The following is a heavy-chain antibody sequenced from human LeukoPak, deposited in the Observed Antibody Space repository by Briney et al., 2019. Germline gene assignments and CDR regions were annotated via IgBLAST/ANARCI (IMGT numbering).Heavy chain of an antibody. CDR1: GGSISSYY. D-gene: IGHD6-13*01. J-gene: IGHJ6*03. CDR2: IYYSGST. V-gene: IGHV4-59*01. CDR3: ARAQAAAGHYYYYYMDV. Sequence: PSETLSLTCTASGGSISSYYWSWIRQPPGKGLEWIGYIYYSGSTNYNPSLKSRVTISVDTSKNQFSLKLSSVTAADTAVYYCARAQAAAGHYYYYYMDVWGKGTTVTVSS.